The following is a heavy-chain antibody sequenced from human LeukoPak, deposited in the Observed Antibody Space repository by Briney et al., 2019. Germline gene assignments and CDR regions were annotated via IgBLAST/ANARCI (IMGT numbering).Heavy chain of an antibody. D-gene: IGHD1-1*01. CDR1: GYTFTSYS. CDR2: INTNTGGT. Sequence: ASVTVSCKASGYTFTSYSLHWVRQAPGQGLEWMGWINTNTGGTDYAQKFQGGVTMTRDTSISTAYMVLTRLTSDDTAVFYCARDEGTVSSPIDSWGQGTLVTVSP. CDR3: ARDEGTVSSPIDS. J-gene: IGHJ4*02. V-gene: IGHV1-2*02.